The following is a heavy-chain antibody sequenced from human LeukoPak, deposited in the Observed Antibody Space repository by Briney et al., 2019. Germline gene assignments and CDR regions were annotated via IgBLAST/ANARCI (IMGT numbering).Heavy chain of an antibody. D-gene: IGHD4-17*01. CDR3: AGASTVTTSQVDY. Sequence: PSETLSLTCTVSGGSISSGGYYWSWIRQHPGKGLEWIGYIYYSGSTYYNPSLKSRVTISVDTSKNQFSLKLSSVTAADTAVYYCAGASTVTTSQVDYWGQGTLVTVTS. CDR2: IYYSGST. CDR1: GGSISSGGYY. J-gene: IGHJ4*02. V-gene: IGHV4-31*03.